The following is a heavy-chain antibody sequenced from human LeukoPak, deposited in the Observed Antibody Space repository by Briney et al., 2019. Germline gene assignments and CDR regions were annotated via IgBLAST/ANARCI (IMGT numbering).Heavy chain of an antibody. V-gene: IGHV3-30-3*01. J-gene: IGHJ5*02. CDR2: ISYDGSNK. D-gene: IGHD3-22*01. Sequence: GRSLRLSCAASGFTFSSYAMHWVRQAPGKGLEWVAVISYDGSNKYYADSVKGRFTISRDNSKNTLYLQMNSLRAEDTAVYYCARDRYDSSGPWGQGTLVTVSS. CDR1: GFTFSSYA. CDR3: ARDRYDSSGP.